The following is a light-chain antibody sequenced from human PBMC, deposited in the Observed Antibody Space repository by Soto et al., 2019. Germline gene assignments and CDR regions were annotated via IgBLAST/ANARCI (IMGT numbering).Light chain of an antibody. J-gene: IGLJ2*01. CDR2: RNN. V-gene: IGLV1-47*01. CDR1: ISSIGSNF. Sequence: QSVLTQPPSGSGTPGRRVTISCSGSISSIGSNFIYWYQQLPGTAPKLLIYRNNERPSGVPDRFSGSKSGTSASLAISGLRSEDEADYHCAAWDDSLSGVVFGGGTQLTVL. CDR3: AAWDDSLSGVV.